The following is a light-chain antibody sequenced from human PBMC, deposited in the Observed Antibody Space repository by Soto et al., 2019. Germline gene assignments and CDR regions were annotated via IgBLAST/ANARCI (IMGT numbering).Light chain of an antibody. Sequence: QSALTQPASVSGSPGQSITISCTGTSGDVGGYNFVSWYQQHPGEGPKLIIYEVTNRPSGASDRFSGSKSGYTASLTISGLQADDEGDYYCSSYSSKSTPVFGGGTKLTVL. CDR2: EVT. J-gene: IGLJ3*02. V-gene: IGLV2-14*01. CDR1: SGDVGGYNF. CDR3: SSYSSKSTPV.